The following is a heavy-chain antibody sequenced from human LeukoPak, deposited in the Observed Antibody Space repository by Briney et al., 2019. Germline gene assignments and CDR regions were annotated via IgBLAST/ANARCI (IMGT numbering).Heavy chain of an antibody. CDR3: AKVTVCFGCYFDY. V-gene: IGHV3-23*01. CDR1: GFTFSSSA. D-gene: IGHD3-10*02. Sequence: GGSLRLSCAASGFTFSSSAMSSVRQAPGKGLEWGSASGTDGDTYHADSGKVRFTISTANSRNTVYLQMNTLRADDTAIYYCAKVTVCFGCYFDYWGQGILVTVSS. J-gene: IGHJ4*02. CDR2: SGTDGDT.